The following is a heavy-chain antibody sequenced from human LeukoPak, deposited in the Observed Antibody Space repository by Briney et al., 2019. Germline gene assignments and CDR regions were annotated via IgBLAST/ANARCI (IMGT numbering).Heavy chain of an antibody. Sequence: GGSLRLSCAAPGFSFDDYAMHWVRQAPGKGLEWVSGISWNSGSIGYADSVKGRFTISRDNAKNSLYLQMNSMKAEDMALYYCAKGPSGSYGYYFDYWGQGTLVTVSS. CDR2: ISWNSGSI. V-gene: IGHV3-9*03. D-gene: IGHD1-26*01. CDR1: GFSFDDYA. J-gene: IGHJ4*02. CDR3: AKGPSGSYGYYFDY.